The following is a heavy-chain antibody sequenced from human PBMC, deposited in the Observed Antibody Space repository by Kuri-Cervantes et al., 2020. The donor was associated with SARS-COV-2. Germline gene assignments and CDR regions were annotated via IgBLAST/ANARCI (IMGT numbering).Heavy chain of an antibody. CDR2: IYYSGST. CDR3: ARDAKLTTIFGVVIKGGWFDP. Sequence: GSLRLSCTVSGGSISSSSYYWGWIRQPPGKGLEWIGSIYYSGSTYYNPSLKSRVTISVDTSKNQFSLKLSSVTAADTAVYYCARDAKLTTIFGVVIKGGWFDPWGQGTLVTVSS. J-gene: IGHJ5*02. D-gene: IGHD3-3*01. V-gene: IGHV4-39*02. CDR1: GGSISSSSYY.